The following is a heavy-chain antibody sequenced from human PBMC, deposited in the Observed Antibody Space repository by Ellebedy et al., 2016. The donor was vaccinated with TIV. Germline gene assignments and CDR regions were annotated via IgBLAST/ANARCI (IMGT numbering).Heavy chain of an antibody. CDR2: FDPEDGET. CDR1: GYTLTELS. J-gene: IGHJ3*02. V-gene: IGHV1-24*01. D-gene: IGHD6-13*01. CDR3: ARRAQLDAFDI. Sequence: ASVKVSCKVSGYTLTELSMHWVRQAPGKGLEWMGGFDPEDGETIYAQKLQGRVTMTRDTSTSTVYMELSSLRSEDTAVYYCARRAQLDAFDIWGQGTMVTVSS.